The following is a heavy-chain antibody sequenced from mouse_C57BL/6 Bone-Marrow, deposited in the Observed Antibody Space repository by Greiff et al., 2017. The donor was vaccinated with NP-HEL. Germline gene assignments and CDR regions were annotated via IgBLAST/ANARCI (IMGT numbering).Heavy chain of an antibody. CDR2: IYPGDGDT. J-gene: IGHJ3*01. V-gene: IGHV1-80*01. CDR3: ARGAY. CDR1: GYEFSNYW. Sequence: QVHVKQSGAELVKPGASVKISCKASGYEFSNYWMNWVKQRPGQGLEWIGQIYPGDGDTNYNRKFKDKATLTADKSSSTAYMQLSRLTSEDSAVYFCARGAYWGQGTLVTVSA.